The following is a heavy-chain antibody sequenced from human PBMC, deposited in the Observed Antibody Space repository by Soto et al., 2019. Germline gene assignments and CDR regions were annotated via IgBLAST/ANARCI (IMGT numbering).Heavy chain of an antibody. D-gene: IGHD3-10*01. Sequence: PGGSLRLSCAASGFTFDDYTMHWVRQAPGKGLEWVSLISWDGGSTYYADSVKGRFTISRDNSKNTLFLQMNNLRVEDTATYYCVKASGESYPGSRVFDYWGQGTRVTVSS. CDR3: VKASGESYPGSRVFDY. J-gene: IGHJ4*02. CDR1: GFTFDDYT. V-gene: IGHV3-43*01. CDR2: ISWDGGST.